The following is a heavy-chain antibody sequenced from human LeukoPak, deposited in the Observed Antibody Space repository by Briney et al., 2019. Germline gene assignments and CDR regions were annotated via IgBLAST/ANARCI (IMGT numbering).Heavy chain of an antibody. CDR3: ARVTRGPYPKGAKTTED. CDR2: ISSSGSTI. Sequence: GGSLRLSCAASGFTFSDYYMSWIRQAPGKGLEWVSYISSSGSTIYYANSVKGRFTISRDNAKNSLYLQMNSLRAEDTAVYYCARVTRGPYPKGAKTTEDWGQGTLVTVSS. CDR1: GFTFSDYY. V-gene: IGHV3-11*01. D-gene: IGHD1-26*01. J-gene: IGHJ4*02.